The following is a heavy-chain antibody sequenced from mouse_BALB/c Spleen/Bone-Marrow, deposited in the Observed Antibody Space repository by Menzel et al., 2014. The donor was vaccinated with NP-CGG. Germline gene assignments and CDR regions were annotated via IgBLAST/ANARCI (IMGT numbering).Heavy chain of an antibody. D-gene: IGHD2-1*01. V-gene: IGHV5-17*02. CDR1: GFTFSSFG. CDR3: ARGGNFAWFAY. Sequence: EVKLVESGGGLVQPGGSRKLSCAASGFTFSSFGMHWVRQAPEKGLEWVAYISSGSSTIYYADTVKGRFTISRDNPKNTLFPQMTSLRSEDTAMYYCARGGNFAWFAYWGQGTLVIVSA. J-gene: IGHJ3*01. CDR2: ISSGSSTI.